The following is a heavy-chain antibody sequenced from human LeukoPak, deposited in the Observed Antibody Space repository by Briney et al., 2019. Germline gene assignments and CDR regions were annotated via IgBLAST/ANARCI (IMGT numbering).Heavy chain of an antibody. CDR2: IYSGGST. CDR1: GFTVSSNY. CDR3: AKDNRRAYCGGDCSLDAFDI. D-gene: IGHD2-21*02. Sequence: GGSLRLSCSASGFTVSSNYMSWVRQAPGKGLEWVSVIYSGGSTYYADSVKGRFTISRDNAKNSLYLQMNSLRAEDTALYYCAKDNRRAYCGGDCSLDAFDIWGQGTMVTVSS. V-gene: IGHV3-53*05. J-gene: IGHJ3*02.